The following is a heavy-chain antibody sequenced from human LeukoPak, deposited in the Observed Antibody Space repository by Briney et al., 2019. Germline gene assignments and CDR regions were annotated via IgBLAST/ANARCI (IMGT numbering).Heavy chain of an antibody. D-gene: IGHD2-2*01. CDR1: GFTFSNYW. CDR2: TKQDGSEK. V-gene: IGHV3-7*01. Sequence: GGSLRLSCAVSGFTFSNYWMSWVRQAPGKGLEWVANTKQDGSEKHYVDSVEGRFTIFRDNAKNSPYLQMNSLRAEDTAVYFCARELPGCSSGSCYHDPRHYYYYYMDVWGKGTTVTISS. CDR3: ARELPGCSSGSCYHDPRHYYYYYMDV. J-gene: IGHJ6*03.